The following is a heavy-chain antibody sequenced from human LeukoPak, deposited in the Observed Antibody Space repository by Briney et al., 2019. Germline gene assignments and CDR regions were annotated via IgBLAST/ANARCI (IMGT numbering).Heavy chain of an antibody. CDR2: VSGSGGSR. D-gene: IGHD4-17*01. CDR3: AKRGPGDPYYFDY. CDR1: GFTFSSCA. J-gene: IGHJ4*02. Sequence: GGSLRLSCAASGFTFSSCAMSWVRQGPGKGLEWVWAVSGSGGSRYYADSVKGRFTISRANSKNTLYLQMNSLRAEDTAVYYCAKRGPGDPYYFDYWGQGTLVTVSS. V-gene: IGHV3-23*01.